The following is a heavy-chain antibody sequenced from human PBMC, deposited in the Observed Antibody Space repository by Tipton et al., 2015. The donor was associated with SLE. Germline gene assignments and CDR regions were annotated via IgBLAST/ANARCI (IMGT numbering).Heavy chain of an antibody. Sequence: SLRLSCAASGFTFSTYAMHWVRQAPGKGLEWVAVISYDGSNKYYADSVKGRFTISRDNSKNTLYLQMNSLRAEDTAVYYCTRVEFRELFFEYWGQGTLVTVSS. J-gene: IGHJ4*02. V-gene: IGHV3-30*04. CDR3: TRVEFRELFFEY. CDR1: GFTFSTYA. D-gene: IGHD3-10*01. CDR2: ISYDGSNK.